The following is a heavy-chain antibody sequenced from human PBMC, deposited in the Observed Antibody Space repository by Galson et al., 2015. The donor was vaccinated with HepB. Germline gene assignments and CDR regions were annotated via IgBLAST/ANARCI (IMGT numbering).Heavy chain of an antibody. D-gene: IGHD4-17*01. CDR2: ISYDGSNK. J-gene: IGHJ4*02. V-gene: IGHV3-30*18. Sequence: SLRLSCAASGFTFSSYGMHWVRQAPGKGLEWVAVISYDGSNKYYADSVKGRFTISRDNSKNTLYLQMNSLRAEDTAVYYCAKDVLYNYGDYVGFLDYWGQGTLVTVSS. CDR3: AKDVLYNYGDYVGFLDY. CDR1: GFTFSSYG.